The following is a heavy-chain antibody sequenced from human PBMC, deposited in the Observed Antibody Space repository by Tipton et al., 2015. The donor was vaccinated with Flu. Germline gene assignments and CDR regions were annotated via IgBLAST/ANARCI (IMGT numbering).Heavy chain of an antibody. V-gene: IGHV4-4*07. D-gene: IGHD3-3*01. J-gene: IGHJ6*02. CDR3: ARDGDDDFWSGYRQADYYGMDV. Sequence: LGLTCTVSGGSISSYYWSWIRQPAGKGLEWIGRIYTSGSTNYNPSLKSRVTMSVDTSKNQFSLKLSSVTAADTAVYYCARDGDDDFWSGYRQADYYGMDVWGQGTTITVSS. CDR2: IYTSGST. CDR1: GGSISSYY.